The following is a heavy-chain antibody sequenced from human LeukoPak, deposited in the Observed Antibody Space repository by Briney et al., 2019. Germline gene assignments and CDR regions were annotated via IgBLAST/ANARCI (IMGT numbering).Heavy chain of an antibody. CDR2: IRYDGSNK. CDR1: GFTFSSYG. D-gene: IGHD5-18*01. Sequence: GGSLRLSCAASGFTFSSYGMHWVRQAPGKGLELVAFIRYDGSNKYYADSVKGRFTISRDNSKNTLYLQMKSLRAEDTAVYYCAKEDTAMASNWFDPWGQGTLVTVSS. CDR3: AKEDTAMASNWFDP. J-gene: IGHJ5*02. V-gene: IGHV3-30*02.